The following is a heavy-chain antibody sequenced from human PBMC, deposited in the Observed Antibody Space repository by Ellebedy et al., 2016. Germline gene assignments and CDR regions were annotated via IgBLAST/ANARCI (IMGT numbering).Heavy chain of an antibody. D-gene: IGHD1-14*01. V-gene: IGHV3-53*01. CDR2: IYGGGAS. J-gene: IGHJ3*01. CDR1: GFSVSSND. Sequence: GESLKISXAVSGFSVSSNDMSWVRQAPGKGLELVSLIYGGGASYYADSVKGRFTISRDNSKKTLYLQMSGLGAEDTAVYYCVTRHNAAFDFWGQGTMVTVSS. CDR3: VTRHNAAFDF.